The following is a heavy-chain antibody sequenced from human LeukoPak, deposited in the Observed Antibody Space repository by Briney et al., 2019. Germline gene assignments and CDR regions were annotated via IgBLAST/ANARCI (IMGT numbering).Heavy chain of an antibody. CDR3: ARDSQQAPQTGTRAFDI. CDR2: INHSGST. V-gene: IGHV4-34*01. CDR1: GGSFSGYY. J-gene: IGHJ3*02. D-gene: IGHD1-1*01. Sequence: SETLSLTCAVYGGSFSGYYWSWIRQPPGKGLEWIGEINHSGSTNYNPSLKSRVTISVDTSKNQFSLQISSVTPEDTAVYYCARDSQQAPQTGTRAFDIWGQGTMVTVSS.